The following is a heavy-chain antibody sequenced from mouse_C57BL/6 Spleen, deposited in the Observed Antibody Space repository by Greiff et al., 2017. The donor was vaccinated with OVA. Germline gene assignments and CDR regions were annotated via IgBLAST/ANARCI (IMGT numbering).Heavy chain of an antibody. CDR1: GFTFSSYA. Sequence: EVNVVESGEGLVKPGGSLKLSCAASGFTFSSYAMSWVRQTPEKRLEWVAYISSGGDYIYYADTVKGRFTISRDNARNTLYLQMSSLKSEDTAMYYCTRPGEMYAMDYWGQGTSVTVSS. J-gene: IGHJ4*01. CDR2: ISSGGDYI. CDR3: TRPGEMYAMDY. V-gene: IGHV5-9-1*02.